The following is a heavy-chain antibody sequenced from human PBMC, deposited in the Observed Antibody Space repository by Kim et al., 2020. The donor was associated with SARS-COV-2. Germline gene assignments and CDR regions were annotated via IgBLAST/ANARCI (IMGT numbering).Heavy chain of an antibody. CDR3: AKAHGDYDY. V-gene: IGHV3-30*02. D-gene: IGHD4-17*01. CDR2: RNK. J-gene: IGHJ4*02. Sequence: RNKYYADTVNGRFTLSRDNSKNTRYLQINRLRAEDTAVYYCAKAHGDYDYWGQGTLVTVSS.